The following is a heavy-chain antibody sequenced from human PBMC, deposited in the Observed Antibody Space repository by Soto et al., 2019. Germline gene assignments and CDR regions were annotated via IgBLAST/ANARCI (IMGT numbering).Heavy chain of an antibody. CDR2: IYYSGST. Sequence: QVQLQESGPGLVKPSETLSLTCTVSGGSMSSYYWSWIRQPPGKGLEWIGYIYYSGSTNYNPSLKSRVPISVDTSTNQFSLKLNSVTAADTAVYYCARRWGGALDYWGQGTLVTVSS. J-gene: IGHJ4*02. D-gene: IGHD3-16*01. V-gene: IGHV4-59*08. CDR3: ARRWGGALDY. CDR1: GGSMSSYY.